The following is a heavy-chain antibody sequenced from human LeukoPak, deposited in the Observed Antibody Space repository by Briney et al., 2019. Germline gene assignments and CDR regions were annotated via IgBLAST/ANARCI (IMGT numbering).Heavy chain of an antibody. V-gene: IGHV3-9*03. J-gene: IGHJ3*01. D-gene: IGHD1-14*01. CDR3: AKDHYRPGPLDAFGV. Sequence: GGSLRLSCAASGFTFHDYGMHWVRQVPGKGLEWVSSISWDSGKTYYGDSVKGRFTISRDNAKNSLFLQMDSLTIEDMALYYCAKDHYRPGPLDAFGVWGQGTMVTVSS. CDR1: GFTFHDYG. CDR2: ISWDSGKT.